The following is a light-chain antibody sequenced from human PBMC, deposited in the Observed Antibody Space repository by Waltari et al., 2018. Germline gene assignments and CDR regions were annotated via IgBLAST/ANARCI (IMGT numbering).Light chain of an antibody. Sequence: ENVLTQSPATLSLSPGERASLSCGASQSVSDRHLAWYQQKSGLAPRLLIYDASKRATGVPDRVSGSRSGTDFTLTISRLEPEDFAVYYCQRFASSEVTFGPGTKVDI. CDR1: QSVSDRH. V-gene: IGKV3D-20*01. J-gene: IGKJ3*01. CDR2: DAS. CDR3: QRFASSEVT.